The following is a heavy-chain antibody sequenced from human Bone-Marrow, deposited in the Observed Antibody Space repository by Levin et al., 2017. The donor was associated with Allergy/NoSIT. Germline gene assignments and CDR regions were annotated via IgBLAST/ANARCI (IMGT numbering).Heavy chain of an antibody. CDR2: ISHRGNT. D-gene: IGHD5-12*01. V-gene: IGHV4-31*03. J-gene: IGHJ4*02. Sequence: KPSETLSLTCTVSNASIGRGGYYWSWIRQHPVKGLEHIGYISHRGNTYYNPSLKSRLTMSLDTSNNQFSLNLISVTAADTAIYYCARLDGYNFDSWGQGTPVIVSS. CDR1: NASIGRGGYY. CDR3: ARLDGYNFDS.